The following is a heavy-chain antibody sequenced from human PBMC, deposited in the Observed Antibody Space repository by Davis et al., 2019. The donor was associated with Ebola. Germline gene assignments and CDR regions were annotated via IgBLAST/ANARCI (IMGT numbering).Heavy chain of an antibody. CDR1: GFNFSNYW. Sequence: GESLKISCAASGFNFSNYWMHWVRQVPGKGLEWVSRTNGDGAVTDYADSVKGRFTISRDNAKNSLYLQMNSLRAEDTAVYYCARVSNKFGMDVWGQGTTVTVSS. D-gene: IGHD1/OR15-1a*01. CDR3: ARVSNKFGMDV. CDR2: TNGDGAVT. V-gene: IGHV3-74*01. J-gene: IGHJ6*02.